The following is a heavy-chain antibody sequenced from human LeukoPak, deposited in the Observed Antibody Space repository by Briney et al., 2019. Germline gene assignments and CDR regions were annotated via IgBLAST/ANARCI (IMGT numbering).Heavy chain of an antibody. J-gene: IGHJ4*02. D-gene: IGHD2-15*01. Sequence: HPGGSLRLSCAASGLIFSNYAMNWVRQAPGKGLEWVSGISSSGGSTYYADSVKGRFTISRDNSKNTLYLQMNSLRAEDTAVYYCAKEATACSGGRCHFDYWGQGTLVTVSS. V-gene: IGHV3-23*01. CDR1: GLIFSNYA. CDR3: AKEATACSGGRCHFDY. CDR2: ISSSGGST.